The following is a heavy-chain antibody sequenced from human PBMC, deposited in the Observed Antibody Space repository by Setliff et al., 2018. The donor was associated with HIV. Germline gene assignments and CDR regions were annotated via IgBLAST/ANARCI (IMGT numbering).Heavy chain of an antibody. CDR2: IYPGDSDT. J-gene: IGHJ4*02. CDR1: GYRFTNYW. V-gene: IGHV5-51*01. CDR3: ATSPLGYCSGGSCYQYFDY. Sequence: SLKISCKGSGYRFTNYWIGWVRQMPGKGLEWMGVIYPGDSDTRYSPSFQGQVTISADKSISTAYMQWSSLKASDTAMYYCATSPLGYCSGGSCYQYFDYWGPGTLVTVSS. D-gene: IGHD2-15*01.